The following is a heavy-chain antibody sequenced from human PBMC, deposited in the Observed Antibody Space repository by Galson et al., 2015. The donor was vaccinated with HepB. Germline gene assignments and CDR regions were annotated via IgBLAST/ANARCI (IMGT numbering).Heavy chain of an antibody. CDR3: AKARERTGTKVNNWFDP. D-gene: IGHD1-7*01. V-gene: IGHV3-23*01. Sequence: SLRLSCAASGFTFSSYAMSWVRQAPGKGLEWVSAISGSGGSTYYADSVKGRFTISRDNSKNTLYLQMNSLRAEDTAVYYCAKARERTGTKVNNWFDPWGQGTLVTVSS. CDR2: ISGSGGST. J-gene: IGHJ5*02. CDR1: GFTFSSYA.